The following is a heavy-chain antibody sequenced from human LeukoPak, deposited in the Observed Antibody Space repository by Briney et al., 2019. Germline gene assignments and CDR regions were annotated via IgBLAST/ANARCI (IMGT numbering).Heavy chain of an antibody. CDR3: ATGDCDTSNCPRGGWLDY. D-gene: IGHD2-15*01. CDR1: GGTLPNYA. J-gene: IGHJ4*02. V-gene: IGHV1-69*05. CDR2: IIRVFRST. Sequence: SVKVSCKASGGTLPNYAITWVRHAPGQGLEWMGGIIRVFRSTSYAQKFQDRVTMTTDESTSTAFMELSSLTSDDTAVYYCATGDCDTSNCPRGGWLDYWGQGTLVTVSS.